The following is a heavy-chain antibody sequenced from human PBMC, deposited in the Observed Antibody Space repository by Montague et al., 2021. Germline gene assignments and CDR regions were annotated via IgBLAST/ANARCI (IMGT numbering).Heavy chain of an antibody. CDR3: ARHRSRHHSMPFVASDHDFDFDI. CDR1: GDSISSKGNF. Sequence: SETLSLTCSVSGDSISSKGNFWGWIRQPPGKGLEWIGVLDYSGTTYYSPSLRSRVTISVDTSKSQFSLKVTAVTAADTAVYYCARHRSRHHSMPFVASDHDFDFDIWGQGTTVAVSS. D-gene: IGHD2/OR15-2a*01. J-gene: IGHJ3*02. V-gene: IGHV4-39*01. CDR2: LDYSGTT.